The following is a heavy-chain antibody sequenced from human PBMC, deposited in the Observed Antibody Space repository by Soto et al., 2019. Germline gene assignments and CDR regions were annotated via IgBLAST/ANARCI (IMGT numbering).Heavy chain of an antibody. CDR1: GGTFSSYA. D-gene: IGHD1-26*01. CDR2: IIPIFGTA. J-gene: IGHJ4*02. Sequence: SVKVSCKASGGTFSSYAISWVRQAPGQGLEWMGGIIPIFGTANYAQKFQGRVTITADESTSTAYMELSSLRSEDTAVYYCARGNDGSYLVDYWGQGTLVTVSS. V-gene: IGHV1-69*13. CDR3: ARGNDGSYLVDY.